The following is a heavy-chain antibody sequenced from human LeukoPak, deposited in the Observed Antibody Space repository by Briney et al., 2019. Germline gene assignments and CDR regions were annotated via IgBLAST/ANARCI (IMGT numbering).Heavy chain of an antibody. J-gene: IGHJ4*02. V-gene: IGHV1-2*06. D-gene: IGHD3-9*01. CDR3: ARGAYYDILTGYYNFDY. Sequence: ASVKVSCKASGYTFTGYYMHWVRQAPGQGLEWMGRINPNSGSTNYAQKFQGRVTMTRDTSISTAYMELSRLRSDDTAVYYCARGAYYDILTGYYNFDYWGQGTLVTVSS. CDR1: GYTFTGYY. CDR2: INPNSGST.